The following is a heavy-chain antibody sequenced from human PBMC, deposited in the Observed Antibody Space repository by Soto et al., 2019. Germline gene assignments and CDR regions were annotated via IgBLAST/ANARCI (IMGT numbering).Heavy chain of an antibody. V-gene: IGHV1-8*02. CDR3: AREGPIRGDDY. CDR2: MNPNGGNT. CDR1: GYTFTSYD. Sequence: QVQLVQSGAEVKKPGASVRVSCKASGYTFTSYDINWVRQAPGQGLEWMGWMNPNGGNTGYAQKFQGRVTMTRTTSISTAYMELSGVRSEDTAVYYCAREGPIRGDDYWGQGPMVTVSS. D-gene: IGHD2-2*02. J-gene: IGHJ4*02.